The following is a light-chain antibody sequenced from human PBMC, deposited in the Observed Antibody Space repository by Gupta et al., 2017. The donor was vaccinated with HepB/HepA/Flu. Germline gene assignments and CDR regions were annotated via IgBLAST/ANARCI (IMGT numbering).Light chain of an antibody. J-gene: IGKJ2*01. CDR2: GAS. V-gene: IGKV3-15*01. CDR3: QQYNNWPLYT. CDR1: QSVSAN. Sequence: EIVMTQSPDTLSVSPGERASLSCRASQSVSANLAWYQQKPGQAPRLLIYGASTRATGVPARFSGSGYETEFTLTISSRQSEEFAVYYCQQYNNWPLYTFGQGTKMEIK.